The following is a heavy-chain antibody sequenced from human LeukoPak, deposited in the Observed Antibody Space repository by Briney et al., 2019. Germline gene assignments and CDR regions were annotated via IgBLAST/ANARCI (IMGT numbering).Heavy chain of an antibody. J-gene: IGHJ4*02. V-gene: IGHV4-34*01. D-gene: IGHD6-6*01. CDR3: ARSLLSSSPFRY. CDR2: INHSGST. Sequence: SETLSLTRAVYGGSFSGYYWSWIRQPPGKGLEWIGEINHSGSTNYNPSLKSRVTISVDTSKNQFSLKLSSVTAADTAVYYCARSLLSSSPFRYWGQGTLVTVSS. CDR1: GGSFSGYY.